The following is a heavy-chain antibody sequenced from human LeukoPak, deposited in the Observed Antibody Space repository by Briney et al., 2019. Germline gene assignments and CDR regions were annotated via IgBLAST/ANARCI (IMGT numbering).Heavy chain of an antibody. CDR1: GFTFSSYA. V-gene: IGHV3-23*01. CDR2: TSGSGRSI. D-gene: IGHD1-26*01. Sequence: PGGSLRLSCAASGFTFSSYAMSWVRQAPGKGLEWVSGTSGSGRSIHYADSVKGRFTISRDNSKNTLYLQINSLKTDDTAVFYCTRVPIGGRPFYFGYWGQGTLVTVSS. CDR3: TRVPIGGRPFYFGY. J-gene: IGHJ4*02.